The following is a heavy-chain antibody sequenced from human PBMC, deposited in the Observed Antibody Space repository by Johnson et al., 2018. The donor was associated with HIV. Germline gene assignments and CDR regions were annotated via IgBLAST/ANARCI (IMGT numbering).Heavy chain of an antibody. CDR3: AKDRVDGRYCGAEPCAFDI. CDR1: GFTFSSYG. CDR2: IRYDGSNK. V-gene: IGHV3-30*02. D-gene: IGHD2-21*01. J-gene: IGHJ3*02. Sequence: QVQLVESGGGVVQPGRSLRLSCAASGFTFSSYGMHWVRQAPGKGLEWVAFIRYDGSNKYYADSVKGRFTISRDNSKNTLYLQMNSLRAEDTAVYYCAKDRVDGRYCGAEPCAFDIWGQGTMVTVSS.